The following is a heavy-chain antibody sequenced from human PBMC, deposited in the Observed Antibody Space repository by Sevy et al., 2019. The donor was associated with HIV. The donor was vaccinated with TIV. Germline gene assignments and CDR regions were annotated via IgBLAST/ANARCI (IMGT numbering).Heavy chain of an antibody. CDR2: ISSSSSYI. Sequence: GGSLRLSCAASGFTFSSYSMNWVRQAPGKGLEWVSSISSSSSYIYYADSVKGRFTISRDNAKNSLYLQMNSLRAEDTAVYYCARDGPYGSGFEALDYWGQGTLVTVSS. V-gene: IGHV3-21*01. D-gene: IGHD3-10*01. J-gene: IGHJ4*02. CDR3: ARDGPYGSGFEALDY. CDR1: GFTFSSYS.